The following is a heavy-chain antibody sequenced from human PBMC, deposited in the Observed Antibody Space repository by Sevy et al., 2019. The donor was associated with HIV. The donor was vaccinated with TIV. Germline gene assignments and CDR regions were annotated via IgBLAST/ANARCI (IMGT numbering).Heavy chain of an antibody. CDR3: AKVGYCSSTSCYTIYYGMDV. Sequence: GGSLRLSCAASGFIFSSYAMSWVRQAPGKGLEWVSGISGSGGSTYDADSVKGRFTISRDISKNTVYLQMNSLRAEDTAVYYCAKVGYCSSTSCYTIYYGMDVWGQGTTVTVSS. CDR2: ISGSGGST. V-gene: IGHV3-23*01. J-gene: IGHJ6*02. CDR1: GFIFSSYA. D-gene: IGHD2-2*02.